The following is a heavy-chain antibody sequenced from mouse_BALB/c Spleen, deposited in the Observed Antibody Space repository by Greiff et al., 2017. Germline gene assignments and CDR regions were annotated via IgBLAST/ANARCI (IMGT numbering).Heavy chain of an antibody. J-gene: IGHJ2*01. Sequence: VQLQQSGPELVRPGVSVKISCKGSSYTFTDYAMHWVKQSHAKSLEWIGVISTYYGNTNYNQKFKGKATMTVAKSSSTAYMELARLTSEDSAVYYCARGNRYDRRDYLDDWGQGTTLTVSA. D-gene: IGHD2-14*01. V-gene: IGHV1-67*01. CDR3: ARGNRYDRRDYLDD. CDR2: ISTYYGNT. CDR1: SYTFTDYA.